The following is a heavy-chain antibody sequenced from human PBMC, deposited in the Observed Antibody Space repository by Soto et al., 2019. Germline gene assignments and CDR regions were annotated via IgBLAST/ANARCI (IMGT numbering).Heavy chain of an antibody. CDR3: ARDPVVVVALDYYYYGMDV. V-gene: IGHV3-48*02. J-gene: IGHJ6*02. CDR1: GFTFSSYS. CDR2: ISSSSSTI. D-gene: IGHD2-15*01. Sequence: GGSLRLSCAASGFTFSSYSMNWVRQAPGKGLERVSYISSSSSTIYYADSVKGRFTISRDNAKNSLYLQMNSLRDEDAVVYYCARDPVVVVALDYYYYGMDVWGQGTTVTVSS.